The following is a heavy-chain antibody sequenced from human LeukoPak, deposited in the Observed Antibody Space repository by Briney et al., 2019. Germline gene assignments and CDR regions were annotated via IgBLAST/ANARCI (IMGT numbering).Heavy chain of an antibody. CDR2: IYSDTST. CDR1: GFTVSSNY. J-gene: IGHJ6*03. Sequence: GGSLRLSCAASGFTVSSNYMSWVRQAPGKGLEWVSVIYSDTSTYYADSVKGRFTISRDNSKNTLYLQMNSLRAEDTAVYYCARVGMVCDFWSGPGTYYMDVWGKGTTVTVSS. CDR3: ARVGMVCDFWSGPGTYYMDV. V-gene: IGHV3-53*01. D-gene: IGHD3-3*01.